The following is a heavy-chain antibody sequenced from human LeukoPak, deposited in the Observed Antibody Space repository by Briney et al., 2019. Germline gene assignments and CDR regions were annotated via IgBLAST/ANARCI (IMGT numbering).Heavy chain of an antibody. CDR1: GYTFTSYD. J-gene: IGHJ3*02. CDR2: MNPNSGNT. D-gene: IGHD6-19*01. V-gene: IGHV1-8*01. CDR3: ARLLAVGYDAFDI. Sequence: ASVKVSCEASGYTFTSYDINWVRQATGQGLEWMGWMNPNSGNTGYAQKFQGRVTMTRNTSISTAYMELSSLRSEDTAVYYCARLLAVGYDAFDIWGQGTMVTVSS.